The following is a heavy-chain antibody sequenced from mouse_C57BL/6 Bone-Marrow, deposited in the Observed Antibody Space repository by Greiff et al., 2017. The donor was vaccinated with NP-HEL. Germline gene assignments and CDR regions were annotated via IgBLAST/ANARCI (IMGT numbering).Heavy chain of an antibody. CDR1: GYTFTSYW. D-gene: IGHD1-1*01. CDR2: INPSNGGT. J-gene: IGHJ3*01. V-gene: IGHV1-53*01. Sequence: QVQLQQPGTELVKPGASVKLSCKASGYTFTSYWLHWVKQRPGQGLEWIGNINPSNGGTNYNEKFKSKAPLTVDKSSSTAYMQLSSQTSGDSAVYYCASLYYYGSPFAYWGQGTLVTVSA. CDR3: ASLYYYGSPFAY.